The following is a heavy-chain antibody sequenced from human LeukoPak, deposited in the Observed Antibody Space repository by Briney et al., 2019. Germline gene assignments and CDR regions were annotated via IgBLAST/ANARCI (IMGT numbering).Heavy chain of an antibody. V-gene: IGHV3-49*04. J-gene: IGHJ4*02. CDR1: GFSFGDYA. D-gene: IGHD3-3*01. CDR2: IRSKTYGGAR. Sequence: GGSLRLSCTTSGFSFGDYAMAWVRQAPGKGLEWVGFIRSKTYGGARDYAASVKGRFSISRDDSKNTLYLQMNSLRAEDTAVYYCARYSTGLNRFLEWLFFDYWGQGTLVTVSS. CDR3: ARYSTGLNRFLEWLFFDY.